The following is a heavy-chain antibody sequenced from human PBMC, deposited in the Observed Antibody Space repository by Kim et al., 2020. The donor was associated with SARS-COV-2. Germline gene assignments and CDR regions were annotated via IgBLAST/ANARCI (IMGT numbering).Heavy chain of an antibody. J-gene: IGHJ4*02. CDR3: ARDQYYFDY. Sequence: HADSVKGRLTIARDNAKNSLYLQMNSLGAEDTAVYYCARDQYYFDYWGQGTLVTVSS. V-gene: IGHV3-21*01.